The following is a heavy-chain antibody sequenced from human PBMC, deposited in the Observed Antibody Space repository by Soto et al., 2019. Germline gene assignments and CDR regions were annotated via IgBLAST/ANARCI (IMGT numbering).Heavy chain of an antibody. CDR2: ISAYNGNT. V-gene: IGHV1-18*01. CDR1: GYTFTSYG. J-gene: IGHJ5*02. D-gene: IGHD3-16*01. Sequence: QVQLVQSGAEVKKPGASVKVSCKASGYTFTSYGISWVRQAPGQGLEWMGWISAYNGNTNYAQKLQGRVTMTTDTSPSTAYMELRSLRCDDTAVYYCARLPRAGSPRLRGNWFDPWGQGTLVTVAS. CDR3: ARLPRAGSPRLRGNWFDP.